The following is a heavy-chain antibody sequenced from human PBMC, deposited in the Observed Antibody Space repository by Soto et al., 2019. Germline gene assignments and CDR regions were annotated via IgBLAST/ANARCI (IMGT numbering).Heavy chain of an antibody. Sequence: PSETLSLTCTVSGGSVDRGDYYWTWIRQPPGKGLEWIAYVSSYRGATYYNPSLKSRVIISVDTSKNQFSLKLSSVTAADTAVYYCARLAPIAAADGMDVWGQGTTVTVSS. J-gene: IGHJ6*02. CDR2: VSSYRGAT. CDR1: GGSVDRGDYY. CDR3: ARLAPIAAADGMDV. V-gene: IGHV4-30-4*01. D-gene: IGHD6-13*01.